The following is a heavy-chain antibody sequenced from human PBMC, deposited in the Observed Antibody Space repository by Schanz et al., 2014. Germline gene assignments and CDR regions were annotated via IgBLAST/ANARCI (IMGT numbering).Heavy chain of an antibody. CDR3: ARGGGTEDVVDSSGDGVIXDV. Sequence: QVQLVQSGAEVKKPGSSMKVSCKASGGTFSTYPINWLRQAPGQGLEWMGRIIPIHGIVNYAQRFQDRVRITADKSTKTAYMGLRSLGSDDTAVYYCARGGGTEDVVDSSGDGVIXDV. J-gene: IGHJ6*01. CDR1: GGTFSTYP. V-gene: IGHV1-69*02. CDR2: IIPIHGIV. D-gene: IGHD2-15*01.